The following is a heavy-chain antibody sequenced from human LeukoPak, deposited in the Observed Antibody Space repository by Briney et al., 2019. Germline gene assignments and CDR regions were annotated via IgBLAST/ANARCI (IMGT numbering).Heavy chain of an antibody. V-gene: IGHV3-15*05. D-gene: IGHD2-2*01. J-gene: IGHJ3*02. Sequence: GGSLRLSCVSSVLSLNYDWMSWVRQAPGKGLEWVGRIKSKTDGETTGYAAPVKGRFTISRDDSKHTLYLQMNSLATEDPAVYHCARERYCSSRSCPGALDIWGQGTEVTVSS. CDR1: VLSLNYDW. CDR2: IKSKTDGETT. CDR3: ARERYCSSRSCPGALDI.